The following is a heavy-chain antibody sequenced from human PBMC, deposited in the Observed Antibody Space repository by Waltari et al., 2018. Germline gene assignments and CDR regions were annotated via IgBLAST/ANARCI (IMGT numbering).Heavy chain of an antibody. Sequence: QVQLQESGPGLVKPSETLSLTCSVPGYSLSSSYWSWIRQPAGKGLEYIGRIYTGRHPNYNPSLESRVTMSIDTSKNEFSLKLSSVTAADTAVYYCAREVLPNATIWRSYFDYWGQGSLVTVSS. CDR3: AREVLPNATIWRSYFDY. CDR2: IYTGRHP. CDR1: GYSLSSSY. J-gene: IGHJ4*02. V-gene: IGHV4-4*07. D-gene: IGHD5-12*01.